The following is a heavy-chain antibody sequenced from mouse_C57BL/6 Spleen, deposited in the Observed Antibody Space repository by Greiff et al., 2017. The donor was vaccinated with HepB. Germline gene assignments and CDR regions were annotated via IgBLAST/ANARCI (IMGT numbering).Heavy chain of an antibody. J-gene: IGHJ3*01. D-gene: IGHD2-2*01. Sequence: QVQLKESGAELVRPGTSVKVSCKASGYAFTNYLIEWVKQRPGQGLEWIGVINPGSGGTNYNEKFKGKATLTADKSSSTAYMQLSSLTSEDSAVYFCARDGYDSFAYWGQGTLVTVSA. V-gene: IGHV1-54*01. CDR2: INPGSGGT. CDR1: GYAFTNYL. CDR3: ARDGYDSFAY.